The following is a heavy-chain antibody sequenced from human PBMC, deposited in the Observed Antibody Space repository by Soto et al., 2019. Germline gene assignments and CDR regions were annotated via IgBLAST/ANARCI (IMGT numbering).Heavy chain of an antibody. CDR2: IRSNADGGTT. D-gene: IGHD3-3*01. V-gene: IGHV3-15*07. CDR3: TTSIFGVVTGH. CDR1: GFTFSNAW. J-gene: IGHJ4*02. Sequence: EGQLVESGGGLVKPGGSLRLSCAASGFTFSNAWMNWVRQAPGKGLEWVGRIRSNADGGTTDYAAPVKGRFTFSRDDSENTLFLQMNSLKTEDTAVYYCTTSIFGVVTGHWGKGTLVTVSS.